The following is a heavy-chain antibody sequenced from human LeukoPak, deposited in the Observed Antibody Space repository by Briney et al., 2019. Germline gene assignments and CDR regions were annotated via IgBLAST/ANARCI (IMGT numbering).Heavy chain of an antibody. D-gene: IGHD3-3*01. CDR1: GYTFTSYG. CDR2: ISAYNGNT. V-gene: IGHV1-18*01. CDR3: AREGARFLEWLPFDY. Sequence: ASVKVSCKASGYTFTSYGISWLRQAPGQGLEWMGWISAYNGNTNYAQKLQGRVTMTTDTSTSTAYMELRSLRSDDTAVYYCAREGARFLEWLPFDYWGQGTLVTVSS. J-gene: IGHJ4*02.